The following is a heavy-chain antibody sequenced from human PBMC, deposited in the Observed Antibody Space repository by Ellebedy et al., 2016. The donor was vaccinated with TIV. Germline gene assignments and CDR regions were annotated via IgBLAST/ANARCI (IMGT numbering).Heavy chain of an antibody. Sequence: MPSETLSLTCTVSGGSISSYYWSWIRQPAGKGQEWIGYIYYSWSTNYNPPHKSRVTISVDTSNNQFSLKLSSVTAAYTAVYYCARYLRRGYDYYGMDVWGQGTTVTVSS. CDR2: IYYSWST. J-gene: IGHJ6*02. V-gene: IGHV4-59*01. CDR1: GGSISSYY. CDR3: ARYLRRGYDYYGMDV.